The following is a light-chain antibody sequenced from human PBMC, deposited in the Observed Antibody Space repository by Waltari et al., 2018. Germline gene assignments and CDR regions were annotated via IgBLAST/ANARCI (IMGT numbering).Light chain of an antibody. CDR1: SRDVGNYDW. CDR2: DGS. CDR3: TSYTSSHSLV. V-gene: IGLV2-14*03. J-gene: IGLJ1*01. Sequence: QSALTQPASVSGSPGQSITISCTGTSRDVGNYDWVSWYQQHPGKAPKVVIFDGSYRPSGVSNRFSGSKSGNTASLTISGLQAEDEADYYCTSYTSSHSLVFGTGTKVTVL.